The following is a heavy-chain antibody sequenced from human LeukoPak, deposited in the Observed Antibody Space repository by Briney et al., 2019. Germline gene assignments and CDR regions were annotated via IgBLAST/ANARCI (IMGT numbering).Heavy chain of an antibody. D-gene: IGHD3-10*01. J-gene: IGHJ4*02. CDR1: GFTFSSYS. Sequence: GGSLRLSCAASGFTFSSYSMNWVRQAPGKGLEWVSSISSSSSYIYYADSVKGRFTISRDNAKNSLYLQMNSLRAEDTAVYYCARSYYGSGSYYNGPDYWGQGTLVTVSS. CDR3: ARSYYGSGSYYNGPDY. CDR2: ISSSSSYI. V-gene: IGHV3-21*01.